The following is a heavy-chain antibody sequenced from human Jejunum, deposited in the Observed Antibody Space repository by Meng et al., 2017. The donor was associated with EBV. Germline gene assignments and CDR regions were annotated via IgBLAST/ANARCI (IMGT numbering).Heavy chain of an antibody. Sequence: QVQLVQYGSGLKKPGASVKVSCKASGYTFSRYAMNWVRQAPGQGLEWMGWINTRTGNPAYAQGFTGRFVFSLDTSVSTAYLQISSLKAEDTAVYYCASDISTATFGYWGQGTLVTVSS. D-gene: IGHD2-21*02. CDR3: ASDISTATFGY. V-gene: IGHV7-4-1*02. J-gene: IGHJ4*02. CDR1: GYTFSRYA. CDR2: INTRTGNP.